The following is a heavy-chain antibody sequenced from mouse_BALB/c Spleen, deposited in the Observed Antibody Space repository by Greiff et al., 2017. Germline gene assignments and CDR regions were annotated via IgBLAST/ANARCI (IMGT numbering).Heavy chain of an antibody. J-gene: IGHJ2*01. CDR3: ARDRNYYYGSSYYMDY. CDR1: GFTFSSYG. V-gene: IGHV5-6-3*01. D-gene: IGHD1-1*01. Sequence: EVKVEESGGGLVQPGGSLKLSCEASGFTFSSYGMSWVRQTPDKRLELVATINSNGGSTYYPDSLKGRFTISRDNAKNTLYLQMSSLKSEDTAMYYCARDRNYYYGSSYYMDYWGQGTTLTVSS. CDR2: INSNGGST.